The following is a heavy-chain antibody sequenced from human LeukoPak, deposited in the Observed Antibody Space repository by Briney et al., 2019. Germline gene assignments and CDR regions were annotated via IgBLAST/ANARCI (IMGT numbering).Heavy chain of an antibody. CDR3: ARDTYYYDSSAWSDGFDI. V-gene: IGHV1-46*01. CDR1: GYTFTSYY. D-gene: IGHD3-22*01. Sequence: ASVKVSCKASGYTFTSYYMHWVRQAPGQGLEWMGIINPSGGSTSYAQKLQGRVTMTTDTSTSTAYMELRSLRSDDTAVYYCARDTYYYDSSAWSDGFDIWGQGTMVTVSS. J-gene: IGHJ3*02. CDR2: INPSGGST.